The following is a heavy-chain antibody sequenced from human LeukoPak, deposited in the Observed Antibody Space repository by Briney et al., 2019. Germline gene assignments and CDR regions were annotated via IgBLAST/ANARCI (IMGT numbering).Heavy chain of an antibody. J-gene: IGHJ4*02. V-gene: IGHV1-2*02. D-gene: IGHD6-19*01. CDR3: ARVGRGLLGNIAVAGTQDY. CDR1: GYTFTGYY. CDR2: INPNSGGT. Sequence: GASVKVSCKASGYTFTGYYMHWVRQAPGQGLEWMGWINPNSGGTNYAQKLQGRVTMTTDTSTSTAYMELRSLRSDDTAVYYCARVGRGLLGNIAVAGTQDYWGQGTLVTVSS.